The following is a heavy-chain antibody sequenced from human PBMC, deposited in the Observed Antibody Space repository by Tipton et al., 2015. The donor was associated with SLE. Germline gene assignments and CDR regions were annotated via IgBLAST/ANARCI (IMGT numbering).Heavy chain of an antibody. V-gene: IGHV3-23*03. CDR2: IYSGGGT. J-gene: IGHJ4*02. CDR1: GFTFNDYA. D-gene: IGHD6-19*01. Sequence: SLRLSCAASGFTFNDYAMGWVRQAPGKGLEWVSVIYSGGGTSYADSVMGRFTISRDNSKKTLYLQMNSLRGEDTAVYFCAKGLQQWHTYYFDYWGQGNLVTVSS. CDR3: AKGLQQWHTYYFDY.